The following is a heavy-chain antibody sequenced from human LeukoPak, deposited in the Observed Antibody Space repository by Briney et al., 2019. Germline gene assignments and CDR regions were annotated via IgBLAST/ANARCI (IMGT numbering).Heavy chain of an antibody. D-gene: IGHD3-16*01. CDR2: FSFNGEST. V-gene: IGHV3-23*01. J-gene: IGHJ3*02. Sequence: PGGSLRLSCAASGFTFSSYAMTWVRQAPGKGLEWVSSFSFNGESTYYADSVKGRFTISRDNSKNTLYLQMNSLRAEDTAVYYCANLYSTDAFDIWGQGTMVTVSS. CDR1: GFTFSSYA. CDR3: ANLYSTDAFDI.